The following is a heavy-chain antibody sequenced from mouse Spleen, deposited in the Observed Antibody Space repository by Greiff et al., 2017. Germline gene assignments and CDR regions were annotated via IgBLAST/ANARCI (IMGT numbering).Heavy chain of an antibody. Sequence: QVQLQQPGAELVKPGASVKLSCKASGYTFTSYWMHWVKQRPGKGLEWIGRIYPGDGDTNYNGKFKGKATLTADKSSSTAYMQLSSLTSEDSAVYFCARQLGLGNFDYWGQGTTLTVSS. D-gene: IGHD3-1*01. CDR2: IYPGDGDT. V-gene: IGHV1-82*01. J-gene: IGHJ2*01. CDR3: ARQLGLGNFDY. CDR1: GYTFTSYW.